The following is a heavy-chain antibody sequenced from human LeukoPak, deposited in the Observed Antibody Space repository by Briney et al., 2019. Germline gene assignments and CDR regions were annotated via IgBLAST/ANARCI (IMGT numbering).Heavy chain of an antibody. V-gene: IGHV4-39*07. J-gene: IGHJ4*02. D-gene: IGHD5-24*01. CDR3: ARETLEMATLVDY. Sequence: SETLSLTCTVSGGSISSSSYYWGWIRQPPGKGLEWIGSIYYSGSTYYNPSLKSRVTISVDTSKNQFSLKLSSVTAADTAVYYCARETLEMATLVDYWGQGTLVTVSS. CDR1: GGSISSSSYY. CDR2: IYYSGST.